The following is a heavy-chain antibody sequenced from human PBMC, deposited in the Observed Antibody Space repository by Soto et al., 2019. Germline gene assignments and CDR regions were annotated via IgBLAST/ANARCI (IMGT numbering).Heavy chain of an antibody. J-gene: IGHJ5*01. V-gene: IGHV4-59*11. CDR3: ARDRYFYDSRGYYRTLDS. D-gene: IGHD3-22*01. CDR1: GDSFGNPY. CDR2: IFHSGIT. Sequence: SETRSLTCTISGDSFGNPYWTWIRQSPGKGLEWIGYIFHSGITDYNPSVKSRVTISIDKSSNLFSLNLTSVTAADSAVYYCARDRYFYDSRGYYRTLDSWGQGTLVTVSS.